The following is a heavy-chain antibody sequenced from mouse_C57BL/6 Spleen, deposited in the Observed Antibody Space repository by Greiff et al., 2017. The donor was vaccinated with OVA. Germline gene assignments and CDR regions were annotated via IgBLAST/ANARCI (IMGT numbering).Heavy chain of an antibody. D-gene: IGHD1-2*01. V-gene: IGHV1-47*01. J-gene: IGHJ2*01. CDR2: FHPYNDDT. CDR1: GYTFTTYS. Sequence: VQVVESGAELVKPGASVKMSCKASGYTFTTYSIEWMKQNHGKSLEWIGNFHPYNDDTKYNEKFKGKATLTVEKSSSTAYLELSRLTSDDSAVYYGASGDYYGYMYFDYWGQGTTLTVSS. CDR3: ASGDYYGYMYFDY.